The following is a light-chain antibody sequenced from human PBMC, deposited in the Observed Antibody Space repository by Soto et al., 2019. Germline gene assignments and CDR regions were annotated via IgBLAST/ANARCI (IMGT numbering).Light chain of an antibody. V-gene: IGLV2-11*01. CDR2: DVK. J-gene: IGLJ1*01. CDR3: CSYAGDYTFV. CDR1: SSDVGGYNY. Sequence: QSALTQPRSVSGSPGQSVTLSCTGTSSDVGGYNYVTWYQQYPGKAPKVMIYDVKTRPSGVPDRFSGSKSGNTASLTISGLQAEDEAHYYCCSYAGDYTFVFGTGTKLTVL.